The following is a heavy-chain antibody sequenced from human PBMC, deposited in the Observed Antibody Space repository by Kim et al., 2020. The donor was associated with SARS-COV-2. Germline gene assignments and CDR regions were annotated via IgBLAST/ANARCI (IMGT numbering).Heavy chain of an antibody. Sequence: VKGRFTISRDNAKNSLYLQRNSLRAEDTAVYYCARDGAPLRYFDWLPPDYWGQGTLVTVSS. D-gene: IGHD3-9*01. CDR3: ARDGAPLRYFDWLPPDY. V-gene: IGHV3-11*06. J-gene: IGHJ4*02.